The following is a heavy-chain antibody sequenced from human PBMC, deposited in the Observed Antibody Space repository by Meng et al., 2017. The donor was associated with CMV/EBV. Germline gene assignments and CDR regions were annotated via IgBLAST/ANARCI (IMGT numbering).Heavy chain of an antibody. Sequence: VQLVGSGGGLVQPGGSLRLSCAASGFTFSSYWMSWVRQAPGKGLEWIGYIYYSGSTYYNPSLKSRVTISVDTSKNQFSLKLSSVTAADTAVYYCARVGRTSCYDYWGQGTLVTVSS. J-gene: IGHJ4*02. V-gene: IGHV4-30-4*08. CDR1: GFTFSSYW. CDR2: IYYSGST. D-gene: IGHD2-2*01. CDR3: ARVGRTSCYDY.